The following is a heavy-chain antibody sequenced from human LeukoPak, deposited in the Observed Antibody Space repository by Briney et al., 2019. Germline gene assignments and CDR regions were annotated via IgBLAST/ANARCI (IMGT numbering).Heavy chain of an antibody. D-gene: IGHD2-15*01. Sequence: SETLSLTCAVYGGSFSGYYWRWIRQPPGKGLEWIGEINHSGNTNYNPSLKSRVTISVDTSKHKFSLKLSSVTAADTAVYYCASGLRSHYYYYGMDVWGQGTTVTVSS. CDR1: GGSFSGYY. CDR3: ASGLRSHYYYYGMDV. CDR2: INHSGNT. V-gene: IGHV4-34*01. J-gene: IGHJ6*02.